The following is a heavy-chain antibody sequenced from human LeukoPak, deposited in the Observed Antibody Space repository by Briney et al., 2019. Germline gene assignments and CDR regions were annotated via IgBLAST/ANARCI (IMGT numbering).Heavy chain of an antibody. CDR1: GYTFTGYY. Sequence: GASVKVSCKASGYTFTGYYMHWVRQAPGQGLEWMGWINPNSGGTNYAQKFQGRVTMTRDTSISTAYMELSRLRSDDTAVYYCARSLLGWLLDLRFDYWGQGTLVTVSS. V-gene: IGHV1-2*02. CDR3: ARSLLGWLLDLRFDY. D-gene: IGHD3-3*01. J-gene: IGHJ4*02. CDR2: INPNSGGT.